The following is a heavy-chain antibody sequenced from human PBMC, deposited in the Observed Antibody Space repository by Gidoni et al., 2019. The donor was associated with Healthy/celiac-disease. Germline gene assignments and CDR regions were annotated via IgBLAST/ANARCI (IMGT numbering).Heavy chain of an antibody. Sequence: EVQLVESGGGLVKPGGSLRLSCAASGFTFSNAWMSWVRQVPGKGLEWVGRIKSKTDGGTTDYAAPVKGRFTISRDDSKNTLYLQMNSLKTEDTAVYYCTTGDEDLYYFDYWGQGTLVTVSS. J-gene: IGHJ4*02. CDR2: IKSKTDGGTT. CDR3: TTGDEDLYYFDY. V-gene: IGHV3-15*01. CDR1: GFTFSNAW.